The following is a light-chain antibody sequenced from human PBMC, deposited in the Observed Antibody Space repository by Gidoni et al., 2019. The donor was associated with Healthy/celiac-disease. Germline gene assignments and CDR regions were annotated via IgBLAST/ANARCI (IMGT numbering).Light chain of an antibody. CDR1: QVIRND. CDR3: LQDYNYPPT. J-gene: IGKJ1*01. V-gene: IGKV1-6*01. Sequence: IQMPRSPSSLSASVGDRVTITCRASQVIRNDLGWHQQKPGKAPNLLINDASSLQSGVPSSFIGSGSGTDLTLTISSLQPEDFATYYCLQDYNYPPTFGQGTKVEIK. CDR2: DAS.